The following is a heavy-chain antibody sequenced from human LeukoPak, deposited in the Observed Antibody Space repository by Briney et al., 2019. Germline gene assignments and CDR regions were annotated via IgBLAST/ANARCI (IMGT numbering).Heavy chain of an antibody. CDR2: IKSKTDGGTT. Sequence: GGSLRLSCAASGFTFSNAWMSWVRQAPGKGLEWVGRIKSKTDGGTTDYAAPVKGRFTISRDDSKNTLYLQMNSLKTEDTAVYYCTTASPRITMVRGVIYYGMDVWGQETTVTVSS. CDR3: TTASPRITMVRGVIYYGMDV. J-gene: IGHJ6*02. V-gene: IGHV3-15*01. D-gene: IGHD3-10*01. CDR1: GFTFSNAW.